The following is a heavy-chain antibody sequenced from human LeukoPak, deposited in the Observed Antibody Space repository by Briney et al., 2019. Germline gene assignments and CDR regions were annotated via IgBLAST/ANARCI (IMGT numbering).Heavy chain of an antibody. CDR2: IIPIFATA. Sequence: ASVKVSCKASGGTFSSYGISWVRQAPGQGLEWMGGIIPIFATAKYAQKFQGRVTITTDESTSTVYMELSSLRAEDTAVYYCARDLEEWGISGSLGPENWFDPWGQGTLVTVSS. V-gene: IGHV1-69*05. CDR3: ARDLEEWGISGSLGPENWFDP. J-gene: IGHJ5*02. CDR1: GGTFSSYG. D-gene: IGHD3-10*01.